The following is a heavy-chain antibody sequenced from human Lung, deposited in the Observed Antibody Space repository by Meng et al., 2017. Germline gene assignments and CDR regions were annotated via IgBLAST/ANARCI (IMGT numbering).Heavy chain of an antibody. D-gene: IGHD2-15*01. CDR2: ISSSSA. CDR1: GFTFSSYS. Sequence: EVQLVESGGGLVKPAGPLRVSCAASGFTFSSYSMNWVRQAPGKGLEWVSSISSSSAYADSVKGRFTISRDNAKNSLYLQMNSLRAEDTAVYYCARGRVVVAATPSDYWGQGTPVTVSS. V-gene: IGHV3-21*01. CDR3: ARGRVVVAATPSDY. J-gene: IGHJ4*02.